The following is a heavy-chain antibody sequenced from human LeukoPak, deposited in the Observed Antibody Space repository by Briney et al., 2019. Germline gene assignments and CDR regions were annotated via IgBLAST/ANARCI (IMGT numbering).Heavy chain of an antibody. V-gene: IGHV4-38-2*02. CDR1: TGSISSYY. D-gene: IGHD3-22*01. CDR3: AREPISGYYSRTFDAFDL. Sequence: SETLSLTCTVSTGSISSYYWGWIRQPPGKGLQWIGSIHHSGSTYYNPSLKSRVTISVDTSKNQFSLKLSSVTAADTAVYYCAREPISGYYSRTFDAFDLWGQGTMVTVSS. J-gene: IGHJ3*01. CDR2: IHHSGST.